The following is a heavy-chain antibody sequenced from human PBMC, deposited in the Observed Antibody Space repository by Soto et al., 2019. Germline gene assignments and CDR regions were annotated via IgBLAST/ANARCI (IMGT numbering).Heavy chain of an antibody. CDR1: GGTFSSYA. D-gene: IGHD3-3*01. CDR2: IIPIFGTA. Sequence: QVQLVQSGAEVKKPGSSVKVSCKASGGTFSSYAISWVRQAPGQGLEWMGGIIPIFGTANYAQKFQGRVTITADESTSTAYMELSRLRAEDTAVYYCAKSRVLEYRHFACWGQGTLVTVSS. V-gene: IGHV1-69*01. J-gene: IGHJ4*02. CDR3: AKSRVLEYRHFAC.